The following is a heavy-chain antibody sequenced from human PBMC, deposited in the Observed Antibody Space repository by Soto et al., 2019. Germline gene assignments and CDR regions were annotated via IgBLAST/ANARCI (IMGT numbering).Heavy chain of an antibody. CDR1: GFTFSSYS. J-gene: IGHJ3*02. V-gene: IGHV3-21*01. CDR3: ARAAAVNPKLRGDAFDI. Sequence: GGSLRLSCAASGFTFSSYSMNWVRQAPGKGLEWDSSISSSSGYIYYADSVKGRFTISRDNAKNSLYLQMNSLRAEDTAVYYCARAAAVNPKLRGDAFDIWGQGTMGTIAS. CDR2: ISSSSGYI. D-gene: IGHD1-7*01.